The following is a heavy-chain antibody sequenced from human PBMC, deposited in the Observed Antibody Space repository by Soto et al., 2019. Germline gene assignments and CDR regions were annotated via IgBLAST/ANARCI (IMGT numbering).Heavy chain of an antibody. CDR3: ARDRWYSSGWYYFDY. D-gene: IGHD6-19*01. CDR2: VFSSGST. J-gene: IGHJ4*02. Sequence: ASETLSLTCTVSGGSITSYNWSWIRQPARKGLEWIGRVFSSGSTTYNPSLKSRVTMSVDTPKNQFSLKLSSVTAADTAVYYCARDRWYSSGWYYFDYWGPGTLVTVSS. V-gene: IGHV4-4*07. CDR1: GGSITSYN.